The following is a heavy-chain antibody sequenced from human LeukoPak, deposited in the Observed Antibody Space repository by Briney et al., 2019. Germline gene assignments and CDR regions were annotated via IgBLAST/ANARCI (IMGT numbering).Heavy chain of an antibody. CDR2: IYTSGST. D-gene: IGHD3-22*01. Sequence: SETLSLTCTVSGGSISSYYWSWIRQPAGKGLEWIGRIYTSGSTNYNPSLKSRVTISVDKSKNQFSLTLSSVTAADTAVYYCARDLAGYYDSSAIYYFDYWGQGTLVTVSS. J-gene: IGHJ4*02. CDR1: GGSISSYY. CDR3: ARDLAGYYDSSAIYYFDY. V-gene: IGHV4-4*07.